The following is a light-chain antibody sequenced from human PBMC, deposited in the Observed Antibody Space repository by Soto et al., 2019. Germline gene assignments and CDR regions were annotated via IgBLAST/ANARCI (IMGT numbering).Light chain of an antibody. J-gene: IGKJ1*01. Sequence: DVVMTQSPLSLPVTLGPPASISCRSSQSLIHSDGDTYLNWFQQRPGQSPRRLIYKVSDRDSGVXDXSSGIGSGTDFTLKISRVEAEDVGGYYCMQGTHWPWTFGQGTEVEIK. CDR1: QSLIHSDGDTY. CDR2: KVS. V-gene: IGKV2-30*02. CDR3: MQGTHWPWT.